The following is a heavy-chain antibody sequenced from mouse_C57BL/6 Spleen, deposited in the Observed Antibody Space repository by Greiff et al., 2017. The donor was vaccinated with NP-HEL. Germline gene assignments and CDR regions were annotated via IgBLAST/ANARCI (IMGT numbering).Heavy chain of an antibody. Sequence: VQLQQPGAELVMPGASVKLSCKASGYTFTSYWMHWVKQRPGQGLEWIGEIDPSDSYTNYNQKFKGKSTLTVDKSSSTAYMQLSSLTSEDSAVYYCAGRALWMDYWGQGTSVTVSS. J-gene: IGHJ4*01. CDR2: IDPSDSYT. CDR3: AGRALWMDY. D-gene: IGHD1-1*02. V-gene: IGHV1-69*01. CDR1: GYTFTSYW.